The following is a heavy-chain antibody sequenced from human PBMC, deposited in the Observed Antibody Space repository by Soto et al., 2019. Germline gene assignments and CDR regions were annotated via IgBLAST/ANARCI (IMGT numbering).Heavy chain of an antibody. J-gene: IGHJ4*02. CDR3: AHGSGWLFDH. D-gene: IGHD3-22*01. V-gene: IGHV2-5*01. Sequence: QITLKESGPTLVRPTQTLTLNCTFSGFSLSSTAVGVGWIRQAPGQAPEWLALMYWNDDNHYSPPLKSRLTLTKDTSKNQVVLTMTNVDPGDTATYYCAHGSGWLFDHWGQGTLVTVTS. CDR1: GFSLSSTAVG. CDR2: MYWNDDN.